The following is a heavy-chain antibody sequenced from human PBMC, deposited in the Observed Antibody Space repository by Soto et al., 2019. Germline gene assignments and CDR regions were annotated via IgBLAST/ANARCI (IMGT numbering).Heavy chain of an antibody. CDR1: GFTFSSYG. CDR3: AKQSNTYYYDSSGYYNDAFDI. V-gene: IGHV3-30*18. Sequence: GGSLRLSCAASGFTFSSYGMHWVRQAPGKGLEWVAVISYDGSNKYYADSVKGRFTISRDNSKNTLYLQMNSLRAEDTAVYYCAKQSNTYYYDSSGYYNDAFDIWGQGTMVTVSS. CDR2: ISYDGSNK. D-gene: IGHD3-22*01. J-gene: IGHJ3*02.